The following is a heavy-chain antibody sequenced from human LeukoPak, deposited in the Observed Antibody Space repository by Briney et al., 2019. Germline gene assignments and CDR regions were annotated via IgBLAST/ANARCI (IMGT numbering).Heavy chain of an antibody. V-gene: IGHV5-51*01. CDR3: ARQTGDKGIDY. Sequence: GESLKISCKGSGYSFSNYWIGWVRQMPGKGLEWTGIINPGDSDTRYSPSFQGQVTISADKSINTAYLQWSSLRASDTAIYYCARQTGDKGIDYWGQGTLVTVSS. D-gene: IGHD7-27*01. CDR2: INPGDSDT. J-gene: IGHJ4*02. CDR1: GYSFSNYW.